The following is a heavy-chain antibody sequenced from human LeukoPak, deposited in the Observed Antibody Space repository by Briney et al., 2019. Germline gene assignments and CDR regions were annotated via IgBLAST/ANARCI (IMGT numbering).Heavy chain of an antibody. V-gene: IGHV3-23*01. CDR1: GFTFSSYG. Sequence: GGSLRLSCAASGFTFSSYGMSWVRQAPGKGLEWISSISSTGGTTYYADSVKGRFTISRDNSKNTLFLQVNSLRAEDMAIYYCAKNGDRGAYCSGGSCYPYYYYYMDVWGKGTTVTISS. J-gene: IGHJ6*03. CDR3: AKNGDRGAYCSGGSCYPYYYYYMDV. D-gene: IGHD2-15*01. CDR2: ISSTGGTT.